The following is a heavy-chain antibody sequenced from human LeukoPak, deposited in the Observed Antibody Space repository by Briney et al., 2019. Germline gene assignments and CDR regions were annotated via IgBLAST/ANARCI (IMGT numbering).Heavy chain of an antibody. CDR2: VSYDGGDK. CDR1: GFTFTNYA. CDR3: ASARYGSGTFGY. D-gene: IGHD3-10*01. Sequence: GGSLRLSCAASGFTFTNYAMYWVRQAPGKGLEWVAVVSYDGGDKYYTDSVQGRFTISRDNAKNSLYLQMNSLRAEDTAVYYCASARYGSGTFGYWGQGTLVTVSS. V-gene: IGHV3-30*04. J-gene: IGHJ4*02.